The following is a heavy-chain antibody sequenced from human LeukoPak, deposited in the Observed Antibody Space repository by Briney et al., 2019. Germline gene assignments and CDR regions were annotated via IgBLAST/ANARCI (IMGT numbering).Heavy chain of an antibody. D-gene: IGHD3-10*01. CDR3: ARVGSGSYGFHFDY. CDR1: GGSISSSSYY. CDR2: IYHSGST. Sequence: SETLSLTCTVSGGSISSSSYYWSWIRQPPGKGLEWIGYIYHSGSTYYNPSLKSRVTISVDRSKNQFSLKLSSVTAADTAVYYCARVGSGSYGFHFDYWGQGTLVTVSS. V-gene: IGHV4-30-2*01. J-gene: IGHJ4*02.